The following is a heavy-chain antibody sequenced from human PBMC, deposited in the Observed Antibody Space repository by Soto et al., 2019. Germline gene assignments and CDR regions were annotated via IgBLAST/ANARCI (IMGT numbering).Heavy chain of an antibody. V-gene: IGHV2-5*02. Sequence: VDRTLTLTLVSLFFGYTLSLGGVGVAWIQPPPGRALEWLALIYWDDDTRYNPSLKTRVSIARDTSKNQVVLTMTNMDPVDTATYYCAHRQYNLNAVYNWFDPWGQGTLVTVSS. D-gene: IGHD1-1*01. CDR3: AHRQYNLNAVYNWFDP. CDR2: IYWDDDT. J-gene: IGHJ5*02. CDR1: GYTLSLGGVG.